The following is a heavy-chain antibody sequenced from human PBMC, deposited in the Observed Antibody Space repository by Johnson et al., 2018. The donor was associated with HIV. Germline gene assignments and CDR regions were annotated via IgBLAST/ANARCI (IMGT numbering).Heavy chain of an antibody. CDR2: IYSGGDP. CDR3: TRVSSTSWALDI. J-gene: IGHJ3*02. V-gene: IGHV3-66*01. Sequence: MQLVESGGGLVQPGGSLRLSCAASGFIVRSNYMNWVRQAPGKGLEWVSVIYSGGDPYYSDSVMGRFTISRDTSKNTLYLQMNSLRGDDTAVYYCTRVSSTSWALDIWGQGTLVTVSS. CDR1: GFIVRSNY. D-gene: IGHD2-15*01.